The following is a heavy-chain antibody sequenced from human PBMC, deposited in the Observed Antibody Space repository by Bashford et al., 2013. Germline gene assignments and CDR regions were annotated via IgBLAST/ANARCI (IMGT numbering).Heavy chain of an antibody. Sequence: ASVKVSCKTSGYTFTGYYMHWVRQAPGQGLEWMGRINPNSGGTNCAQKFQGRVTLTRDASISTAYMELSSLTSDDTAVYFCAREGMRGYDGDDAFDIWGQGTMVTVSS. D-gene: IGHD5-12*01. V-gene: IGHV1-2*02. CDR2: INPNSGGT. CDR3: AREGMRGYDGDDAFDI. CDR1: GYTFTGYY. J-gene: IGHJ3*02.